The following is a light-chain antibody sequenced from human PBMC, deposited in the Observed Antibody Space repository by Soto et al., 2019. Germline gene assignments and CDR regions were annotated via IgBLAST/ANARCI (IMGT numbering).Light chain of an antibody. Sequence: QSVLTQPPSASEAPRQRVTISCSGSSSNIGTNGVNWYQQLPGKAPKLLIYYDDLLPSGVSDRFSGSKSGTSASLAISGLQSEDEADYYCAAWDDSLNGWVFGGGTKLPS. CDR1: SSNIGTNG. CDR2: YDD. J-gene: IGLJ3*02. V-gene: IGLV1-36*01. CDR3: AAWDDSLNGWV.